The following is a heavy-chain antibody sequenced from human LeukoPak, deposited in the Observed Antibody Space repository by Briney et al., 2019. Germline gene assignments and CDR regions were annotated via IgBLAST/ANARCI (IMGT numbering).Heavy chain of an antibody. Sequence: GGSLRLSCAASGFTFSSYWMSWVRQAPGKGLEWVANRKEDGSEKNYVDSVKDRFTISRDNAKNSLYLQMNSLRAEDTAVYYCASWAGTATGFSGPFDYWGQGTLVTVSS. CDR1: GFTFSSYW. CDR3: ASWAGTATGFSGPFDY. J-gene: IGHJ4*02. V-gene: IGHV3-7*01. D-gene: IGHD6-13*01. CDR2: RKEDGSEK.